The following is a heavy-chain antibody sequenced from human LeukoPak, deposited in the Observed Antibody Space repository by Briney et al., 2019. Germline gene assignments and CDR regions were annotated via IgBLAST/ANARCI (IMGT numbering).Heavy chain of an antibody. Sequence: SETLSLTCTVSGGSISSYYWSWIRQPPGKGLEWIGYIYYSGSTNYNPSLESRVTISVDTSKNQFSLKLSSVTAADTAVYYCAAGYSSSWKYYWGQGTLVTVSS. CDR3: AAGYSSSWKYY. J-gene: IGHJ4*02. CDR1: GGSISSYY. CDR2: IYYSGST. D-gene: IGHD6-13*01. V-gene: IGHV4-59*01.